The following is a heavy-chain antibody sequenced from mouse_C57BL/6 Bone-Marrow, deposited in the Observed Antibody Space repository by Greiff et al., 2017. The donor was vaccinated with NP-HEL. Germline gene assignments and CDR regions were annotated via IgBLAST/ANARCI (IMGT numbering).Heavy chain of an antibody. J-gene: IGHJ2*01. CDR3: TRLDGYYVSYYFDY. CDR2: IYPGNSDT. V-gene: IGHV1-5*01. D-gene: IGHD2-3*01. CDR1: GYTFTSYW. Sequence: VQLQQSGTVLARPGASVKMSCKTSGYTFTSYWMHWVKQRPGQGLEWIGAIYPGNSDTSYNQKFKGKAKLTAVTSASTAYMELSSLTNEDSAVYYCTRLDGYYVSYYFDYWGQGTTLTVSS.